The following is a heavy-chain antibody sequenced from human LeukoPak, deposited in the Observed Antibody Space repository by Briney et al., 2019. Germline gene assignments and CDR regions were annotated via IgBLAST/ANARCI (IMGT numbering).Heavy chain of an antibody. CDR1: GFTFSSYW. CDR2: INTDGSST. Sequence: GGSLRLSCAASGFTFSSYWMHWVRQAPGKGLVWVSRINTDGSSTSYADSVKGRFTISRDNAKNSLYLQMNSLRAEDTAVYYCASLTNYYDSSGYYNFDYWGQGTLVTVSS. D-gene: IGHD3-22*01. CDR3: ASLTNYYDSSGYYNFDY. J-gene: IGHJ4*02. V-gene: IGHV3-74*01.